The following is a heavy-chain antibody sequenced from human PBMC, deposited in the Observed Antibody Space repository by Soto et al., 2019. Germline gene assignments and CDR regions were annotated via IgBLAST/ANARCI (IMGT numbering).Heavy chain of an antibody. CDR1: GFTFSSYA. CDR2: ISYDGSNK. Sequence: QVQLVESGGGVVQPGRSLRLSCAASGFTFSSYAMHWGRQAPGKGLEWVAVISYDGSNKYYADSVKGRFTISRDNSKNTLYLQMNSLRAEDTAVYYCARDDHSSGWSRPIDYWGQGTLVTVSS. D-gene: IGHD6-19*01. CDR3: ARDDHSSGWSRPIDY. V-gene: IGHV3-30-3*01. J-gene: IGHJ4*02.